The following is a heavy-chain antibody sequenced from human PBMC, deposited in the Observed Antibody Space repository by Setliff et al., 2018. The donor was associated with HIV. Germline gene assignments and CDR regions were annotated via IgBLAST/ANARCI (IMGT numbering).Heavy chain of an antibody. V-gene: IGHV3-21*01. D-gene: IGHD3-10*01. CDR3: ARDAGSGSYYNLGYYYYYMDV. CDR2: ISSSGSYI. J-gene: IGHJ6*03. CDR1: RSSISNYS. Sequence: GGSLRLSCAASRSSISNYSMNWVRQAPGKGLECVSSISSSGSYIYYADSVKGRFTVSRDNAKNSLYLQMNSLRAEDTAVYYCARDAGSGSYYNLGYYYYYMDVWGKGTTVTVSS.